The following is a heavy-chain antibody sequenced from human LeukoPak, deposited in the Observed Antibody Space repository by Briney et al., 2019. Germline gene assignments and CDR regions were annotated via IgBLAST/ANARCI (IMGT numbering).Heavy chain of an antibody. CDR2: ISPDGSYK. CDR3: ARAYTTGTTDNSY. CDR1: VYTFGSNS. V-gene: IGHV3-30*04. J-gene: IGHJ4*02. Sequence: GESLRLSCAASVYTFGSNSVHWVRKAPCKGLEWVAFISPDGSYKYYADSVKGRITISRDNSKNTLYLQMNSLRAEDTAVYYCARAYTTGTTDNSYWGQGTLITVSS. D-gene: IGHD1-1*01.